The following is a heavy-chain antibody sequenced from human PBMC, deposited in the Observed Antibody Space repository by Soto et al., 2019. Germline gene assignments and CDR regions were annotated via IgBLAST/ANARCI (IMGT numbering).Heavy chain of an antibody. CDR3: ITDYYGSESYYNYQTLFEY. Sequence: GGSLRLSCAASGFTFSNAWMSWVRQAPGKGLEWVGRIKSKTDGGTTDYAAPVKGRFTISRDDSKNTLYLQMNSLKTEDTAVYYCITDYYGSESYYNYQTLFEYWGQGTLVTVSS. CDR1: GFTFSNAW. CDR2: IKSKTDGGTT. V-gene: IGHV3-15*01. D-gene: IGHD3-10*01. J-gene: IGHJ4*02.